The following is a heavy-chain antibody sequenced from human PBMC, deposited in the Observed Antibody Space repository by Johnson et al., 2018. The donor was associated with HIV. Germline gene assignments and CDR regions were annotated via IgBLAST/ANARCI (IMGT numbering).Heavy chain of an antibody. Sequence: QVQLVESGGGLVQPRGSLRLSCAASGFIFRDYYMSWIRQAPGKGLEWVSYISSSGSSIYYADSVKGRFTISRDNAKSSLYLQMNGLRAEDTAVYYCAREGIAARPGAFDIWGQGTMVTVSS. D-gene: IGHD6-6*01. J-gene: IGHJ3*02. V-gene: IGHV3-11*04. CDR1: GFIFRDYY. CDR2: ISSSGSSI. CDR3: AREGIAARPGAFDI.